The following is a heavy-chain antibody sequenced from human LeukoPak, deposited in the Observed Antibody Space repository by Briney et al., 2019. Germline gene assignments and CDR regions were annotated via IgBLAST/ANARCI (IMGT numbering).Heavy chain of an antibody. CDR2: IYYSGGT. Sequence: SETLSLTCTVSGGSISSYYWSWIRQPPGKGLEWIGYIYYSGGTNYNPSLKSRVTISVDASKNQFSLKLSSVTAADTAVYYCARVNGAPGDYFDYWGQGTLVTVSS. CDR3: ARVNGAPGDYFDY. J-gene: IGHJ4*02. V-gene: IGHV4-59*01. D-gene: IGHD4-17*01. CDR1: GGSISSYY.